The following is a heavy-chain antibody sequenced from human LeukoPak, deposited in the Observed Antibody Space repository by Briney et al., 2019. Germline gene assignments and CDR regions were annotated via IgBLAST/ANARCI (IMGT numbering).Heavy chain of an antibody. Sequence: ASVKVSCKASGYTFSNYGISWVRQAPGQGLEWVGWIRGDNGNTNYAQKFQGRVTMTTETSTSTAYMELGSLGSDETAVYYCARGSPPRVYYDRSGYYSYYFDYWGQGTLVTVSS. D-gene: IGHD3-22*01. J-gene: IGHJ4*02. V-gene: IGHV1-18*01. CDR2: IRGDNGNT. CDR3: ARGSPPRVYYDRSGYYSYYFDY. CDR1: GYTFSNYG.